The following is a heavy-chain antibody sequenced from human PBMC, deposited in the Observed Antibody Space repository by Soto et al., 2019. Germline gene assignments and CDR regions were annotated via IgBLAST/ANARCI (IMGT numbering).Heavy chain of an antibody. CDR2: INQDGSEK. J-gene: IGHJ4*02. V-gene: IGHV3-7*01. CDR3: SRSLNY. Sequence: SGGSLRLSCAASGFTFSSSWMDWVRQAPGKGLEWVANINQDGSEKNYVDSVKGRFTISRDNAKNSLYLQMSSLTAEDSALYYCSRSLNYWGQGTLVTVSS. CDR1: GFTFSSSW.